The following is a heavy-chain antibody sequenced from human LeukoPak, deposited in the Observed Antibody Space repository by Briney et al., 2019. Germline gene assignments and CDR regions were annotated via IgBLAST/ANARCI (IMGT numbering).Heavy chain of an antibody. Sequence: PGGSLRLSCVASGFTFSTYAMSWVRQAPGKGLEWVSSIIGSGDSTSYVDSVKGRFTISRDNSKNTLYLQMNSLKAEDTAVYYCAKTLYDYIWGSPDYWGQGTLVTVSS. J-gene: IGHJ4*02. V-gene: IGHV3-23*01. CDR3: AKTLYDYIWGSPDY. CDR1: GFTFSTYA. D-gene: IGHD3-16*01. CDR2: IIGSGDST.